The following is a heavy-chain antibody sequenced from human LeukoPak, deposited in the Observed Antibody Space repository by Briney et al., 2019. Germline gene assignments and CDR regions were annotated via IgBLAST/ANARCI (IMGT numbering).Heavy chain of an antibody. J-gene: IGHJ4*02. CDR2: IYYSGSS. CDR3: ARQNGYSSGYYFDY. D-gene: IGHD5-18*01. CDR1: GGSISSYF. Sequence: SETLSLTCTVHGGSISSYFWNWIRQPPGKGLGWIGPIYYSGSSNYTPSLKRRVTISLHTSKNQFSLKLSSVTAADTAVYYCARQNGYSSGYYFDYWGQGTLVTVSS. V-gene: IGHV4-59*08.